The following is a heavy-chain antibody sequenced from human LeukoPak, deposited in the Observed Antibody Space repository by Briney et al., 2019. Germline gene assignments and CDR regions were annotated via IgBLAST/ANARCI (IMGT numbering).Heavy chain of an antibody. J-gene: IGHJ4*02. CDR1: GFTFDRFA. D-gene: IGHD1-26*01. Sequence: GGSLRLSCAASGFTFDRFAMNWVRQAPGKGLEWVSVISGSGVSTNSADSVKGRFTISRDNAKNSLYLQMNSLRAEDTAVYYCARVGASPAIDSWGQGTLVTVSS. CDR3: ARVGASPAIDS. CDR2: ISGSGVST. V-gene: IGHV3-23*01.